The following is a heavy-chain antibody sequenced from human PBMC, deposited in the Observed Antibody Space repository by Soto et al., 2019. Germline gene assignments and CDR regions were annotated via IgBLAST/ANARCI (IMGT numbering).Heavy chain of an antibody. V-gene: IGHV3-30*18. J-gene: IGHJ4*02. CDR1: GFTFSSYG. D-gene: IGHD3-3*01. Sequence: QVQLVESGGGVVQPGRSLRLSCAASGFTFSSYGMHWVRQAPGKGLEWVAVISYDGSNKYYADSVKGRFTISRDNSKNTLYLQMNSLRAEDTAVYYCEKEFTIFGVVTPVLNYWGQGTLVTVSS. CDR2: ISYDGSNK. CDR3: EKEFTIFGVVTPVLNY.